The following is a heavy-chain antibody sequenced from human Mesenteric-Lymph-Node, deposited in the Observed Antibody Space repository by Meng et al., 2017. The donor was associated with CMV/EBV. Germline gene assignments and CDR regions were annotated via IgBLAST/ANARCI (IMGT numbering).Heavy chain of an antibody. CDR2: IYYSGST. CDR3: ARDRGGWVYDFWSGYPYYYYGMDV. J-gene: IGHJ6*02. CDR1: GGSISSYY. V-gene: IGHV4-59*01. Sequence: SETLSLTCTVSGGSISSYYWSWIRQPPGKGLEWIGYIYYSGSTNYNPSLKSRVTISVDTSKNQFSLKLSSVTAADTAVYYCARDRGGWVYDFWSGYPYYYYGMDVWGQGTTVTVSS. D-gene: IGHD3-3*01.